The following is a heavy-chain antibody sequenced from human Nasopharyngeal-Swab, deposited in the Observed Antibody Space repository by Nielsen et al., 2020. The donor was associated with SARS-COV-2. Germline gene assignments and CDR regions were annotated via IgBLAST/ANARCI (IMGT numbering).Heavy chain of an antibody. CDR2: ICRSATYI. J-gene: IGHJ4*01. Sequence: GESLKISCAASGFTFSSDSMNWVRQAPGKGLEWVSFICRSATYISYADSMKGRFTISRDNSMNSLYLQMNSLRAEETAGYYCAGDLGLGSSPGNDYWGQGTLVTVSS. D-gene: IGHD6-13*01. V-gene: IGHV3-21*01. CDR3: AGDLGLGSSPGNDY. CDR1: GFTFSSDS.